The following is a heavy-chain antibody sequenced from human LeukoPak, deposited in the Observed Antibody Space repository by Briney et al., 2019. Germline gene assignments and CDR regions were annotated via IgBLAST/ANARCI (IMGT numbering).Heavy chain of an antibody. CDR1: GYTFTGYY. Sequence: ASVKVSCKASGYTFTGYYMHWVRQAPGQGLEWMGWINPNSGGTNYAQKFQGRVTMTRDTSISTAYMELSRLRSDDTGVYYCARDPTGIAAADQLDYWGQGTLVTVSS. D-gene: IGHD6-13*01. CDR3: ARDPTGIAAADQLDY. J-gene: IGHJ4*02. V-gene: IGHV1-2*02. CDR2: INPNSGGT.